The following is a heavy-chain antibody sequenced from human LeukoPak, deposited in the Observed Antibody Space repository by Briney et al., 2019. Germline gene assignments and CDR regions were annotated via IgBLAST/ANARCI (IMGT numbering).Heavy chain of an antibody. V-gene: IGHV4-61*10. CDR3: ARNSYSGSYFGY. Sequence: SETLSLTCTVSGGSVSSNRYYWTWIRQPAGKGLEWIGHIYSSGITHYNPSLKSRVTISVGTSKNQFSLKLSSVTAADTAVYYCARNSYSGSYFGYWGQGTLVTVSS. J-gene: IGHJ4*02. D-gene: IGHD1-26*01. CDR2: IYSSGIT. CDR1: GGSVSSNRYY.